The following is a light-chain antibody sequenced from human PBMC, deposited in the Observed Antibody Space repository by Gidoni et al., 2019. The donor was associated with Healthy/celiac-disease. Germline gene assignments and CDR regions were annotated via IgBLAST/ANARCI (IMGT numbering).Light chain of an antibody. CDR2: GAS. CDR3: QQYGSSST. Sequence: EIVLTQSPGTLSLSPGERATLSCRASQSVSSSYLAWYQQKPGQAPRLLIYGASSRATGIPDRFSGSGSGTDFTLTIRRLEPEDFAVYSCQQYGSSSTFGQGTKVEI. J-gene: IGKJ1*01. CDR1: QSVSSSY. V-gene: IGKV3-20*01.